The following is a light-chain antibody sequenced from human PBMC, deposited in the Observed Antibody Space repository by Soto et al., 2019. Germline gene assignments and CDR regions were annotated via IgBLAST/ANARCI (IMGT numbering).Light chain of an antibody. Sequence: EIVLTQSPGTLSLSPGERATLSCRASQSVSSSFLAWYQQKPGQAPRPLIYGASNRATGIPDRFSGSGSGTDFTLTFSRLEPEDFAVYYCQQYDSSPWTFGQGTKVEIK. V-gene: IGKV3-20*01. CDR2: GAS. CDR1: QSVSSSF. CDR3: QQYDSSPWT. J-gene: IGKJ1*01.